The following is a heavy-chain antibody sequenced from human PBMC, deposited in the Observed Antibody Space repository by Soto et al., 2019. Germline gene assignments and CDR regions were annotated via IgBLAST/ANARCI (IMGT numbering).Heavy chain of an antibody. J-gene: IGHJ6*02. Sequence: EVQLVESGGGLVQPGESLRLSCAASGFTFSDSWMTWVRQAPGKGLEWVANVKQDGSGKYYVDSVKGRFTISRDNAKNSLYLQMNSLRAEDTAVYYCATSGGGVWGQGTTVTVSS. CDR3: ATSGGGV. CDR2: VKQDGSGK. V-gene: IGHV3-7*01. CDR1: GFTFSDSW. D-gene: IGHD1-26*01.